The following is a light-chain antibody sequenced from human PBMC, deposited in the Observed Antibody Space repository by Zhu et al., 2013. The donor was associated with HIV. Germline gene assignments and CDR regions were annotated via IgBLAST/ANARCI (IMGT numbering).Light chain of an antibody. Sequence: DIQLTQSPSFLSASVGDRVTITCRASQGISSSLAWYQQKPGRAPKFLIYAASTLQSGVPSRFSGSGSGTEFSLTISSLQPEDFATYYCQHVNNNAAFGPGTKVDV. J-gene: IGKJ3*01. CDR2: AAS. CDR3: QHVNNNAA. V-gene: IGKV1-9*01. CDR1: QGISSS.